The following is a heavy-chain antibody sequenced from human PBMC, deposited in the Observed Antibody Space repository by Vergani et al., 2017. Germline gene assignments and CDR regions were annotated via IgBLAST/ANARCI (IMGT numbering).Heavy chain of an antibody. Sequence: EVQLVQSGAEVRKPGESLRISCEGSGYSFTSYRINWVRQMPGKGLEWMGRIDPSDSYTTYNPSFQGRVTISADKSISTAYLQWSTLKASDSAMYYWATERRGSETSCYTAPWFEPWGQGTLVTVSS. V-gene: IGHV5-10-1*03. J-gene: IGHJ5*02. CDR2: IDPSDSYT. CDR3: ATERRGSETSCYTAPWFEP. CDR1: GYSFTSYR. D-gene: IGHD2-2*02.